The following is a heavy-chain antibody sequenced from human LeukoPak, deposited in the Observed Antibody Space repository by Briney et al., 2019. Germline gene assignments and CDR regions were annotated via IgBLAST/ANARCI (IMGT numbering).Heavy chain of an antibody. V-gene: IGHV3-7*04. CDR1: GLTLSNYW. J-gene: IGHJ4*02. Sequence: HPGGSLRLSCTASGLTLSNYWMIWVRQAPGKGLQWVANIKQDGSKKSYVDSVKGRFTISRDNAKNSLYLQMNSLRAEDTAIYYCTRVGYIDEGIDYWGQGTLVTVSS. CDR2: IKQDGSKK. CDR3: TRVGYIDEGIDY. D-gene: IGHD5-24*01.